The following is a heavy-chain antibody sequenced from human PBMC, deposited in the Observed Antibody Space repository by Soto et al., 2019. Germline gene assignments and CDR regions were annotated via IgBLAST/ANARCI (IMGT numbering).Heavy chain of an antibody. Sequence: GASVKVSCKASGYTLSSYYMHWVRQAPGQRLEWLGWINAGNGNAKYSQKFQGRVTITRDTSASTAYMELSSLRSEDTAVYYCARDILFDYWGQGTLVTVSS. CDR1: GYTLSSYY. V-gene: IGHV1-3*01. D-gene: IGHD2-15*01. J-gene: IGHJ4*02. CDR3: ARDILFDY. CDR2: INAGNGNA.